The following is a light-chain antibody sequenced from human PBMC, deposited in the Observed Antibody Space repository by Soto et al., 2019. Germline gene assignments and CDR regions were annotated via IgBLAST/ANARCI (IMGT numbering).Light chain of an antibody. V-gene: IGLV2-11*01. CDR2: DVS. Sequence: QSALTQPRSVSGSPGQSVTISCTGTSSDVGGYNYVSWYQHHPGIAPKLMIYDVSKRPSGVPDRFSGSRSGKTASLTISGLQAEDEADYFCCSYAGSYTFVLFGGGTKVTVL. CDR1: SSDVGGYNY. CDR3: CSYAGSYTFVL. J-gene: IGLJ2*01.